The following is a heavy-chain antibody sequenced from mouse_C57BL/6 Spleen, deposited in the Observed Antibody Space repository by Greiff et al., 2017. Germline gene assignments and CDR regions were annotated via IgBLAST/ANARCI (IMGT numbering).Heavy chain of an antibody. Sequence: EVQLQQSGPELVKPGASVKIPCKASGYTFTDYNMDWVKQSHGKSLEWIGDINPNNGGTIYNQKFKGKATLTVDKSSSTAYMELRSLTSEDTAVYYCARRVTGPRAMDYWGQGTSVTVSS. CDR2: INPNNGGT. D-gene: IGHD2-13*01. CDR3: ARRVTGPRAMDY. V-gene: IGHV1-18*01. J-gene: IGHJ4*01. CDR1: GYTFTDYN.